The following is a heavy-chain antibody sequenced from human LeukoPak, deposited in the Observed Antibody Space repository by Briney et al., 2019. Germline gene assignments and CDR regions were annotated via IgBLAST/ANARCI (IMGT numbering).Heavy chain of an antibody. CDR1: GGSFSGYY. J-gene: IGHJ4*02. V-gene: IGHV4-34*01. D-gene: IGHD4-11*01. CDR3: ARLGPYSNYVNPPNYYFDY. CDR2: INHSGST. Sequence: NPSETLSLTRAVYGGSFSGYYWSWIRQPPGKGLEWIGEINHSGSTNYNPSLKSRVTISVDASKNQFSLKLSSVTAADTAVYYCARLGPYSNYVNPPNYYFDYWGQGTLVTVSS.